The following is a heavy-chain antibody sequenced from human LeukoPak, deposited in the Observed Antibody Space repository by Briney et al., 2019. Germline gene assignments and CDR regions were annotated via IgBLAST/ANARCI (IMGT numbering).Heavy chain of an antibody. Sequence: ASVKVSCKASGYTFSSYGFSWVRQAPGQGLEWMGIINCGDGYTNYAQKFQGRVSVTSDTSTSTIYMELSSLRAEDTAIYYCARDRGGSYSIDYWGQGTLVTVSS. J-gene: IGHJ4*02. V-gene: IGHV1-46*01. CDR2: INCGDGYT. D-gene: IGHD1-26*01. CDR3: ARDRGGSYSIDY. CDR1: GYTFSSYG.